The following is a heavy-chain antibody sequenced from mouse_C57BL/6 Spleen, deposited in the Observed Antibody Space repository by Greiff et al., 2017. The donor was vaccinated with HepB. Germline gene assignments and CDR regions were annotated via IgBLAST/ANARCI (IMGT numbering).Heavy chain of an antibody. CDR2: INPSSGYT. CDR3: VGSSWGYFDY. D-gene: IGHD1-1*01. J-gene: IGHJ2*01. V-gene: IGHV1-4*01. Sequence: VQLQQSGAELARPGASVKMSCKASGYTFTSYTMHWVKQRPGQGLEWIGYINPSSGYTKYNQKFKDKATLTADKSSSTAYMQLSSLTSEDSAVYYCVGSSWGYFDYWGQGTTLTVSS. CDR1: GYTFTSYT.